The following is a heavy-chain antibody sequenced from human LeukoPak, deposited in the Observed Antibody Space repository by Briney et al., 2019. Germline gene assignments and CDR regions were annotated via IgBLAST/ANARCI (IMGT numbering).Heavy chain of an antibody. J-gene: IGHJ4*02. V-gene: IGHV5-51*01. CDR3: ARLLVATPQTSAGFDY. CDR1: GYSFTSYW. CDR2: IYPGDSDT. Sequence: GEPLKISCKGSGYSFTSYWIGWVRQMPGKGLEWMGIIYPGDSDTRYSPSFQGQVTISADKSISTAYLQWSSLKASDTAMYYCARLLVATPQTSAGFDYWGQGTLVTVSS. D-gene: IGHD5-12*01.